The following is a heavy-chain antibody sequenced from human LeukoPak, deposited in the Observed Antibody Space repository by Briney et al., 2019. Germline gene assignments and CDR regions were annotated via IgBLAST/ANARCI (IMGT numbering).Heavy chain of an antibody. D-gene: IGHD3-10*01. Sequence: SETLSLTCNVSGYSIRSDYYWGWIRQPPGEGLEWIGNIHHGGSSYHNPSLKNRVTISVDTSKNQFSLKVSSVTAADTAVYYCARGINLKTYYYGSGSFDYWGQGTLVTVSS. V-gene: IGHV4-38-2*02. J-gene: IGHJ4*02. CDR3: ARGINLKTYYYGSGSFDY. CDR1: GYSIRSDYY. CDR2: IHHGGSS.